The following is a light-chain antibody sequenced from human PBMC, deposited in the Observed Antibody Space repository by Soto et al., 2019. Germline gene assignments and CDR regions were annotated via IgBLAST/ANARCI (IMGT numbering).Light chain of an antibody. CDR1: QSVSSQ. V-gene: IGKV3-15*01. Sequence: EIVMTQSPATLSVSPGESATLSCRASQSVSSQLAWYQHKAGQAPRLLIYGASTRAKGVPARFSGSGSGTEFTLTISSLQAEDVAVYYCQQYYTGIAFGQGTRLEI. CDR3: QQYYTGIA. J-gene: IGKJ5*01. CDR2: GAS.